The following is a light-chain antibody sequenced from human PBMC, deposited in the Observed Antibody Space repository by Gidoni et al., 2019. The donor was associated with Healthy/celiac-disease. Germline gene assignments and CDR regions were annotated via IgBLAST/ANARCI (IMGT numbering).Light chain of an antibody. CDR3: QSYDSSLSGWV. V-gene: IGLV1-40*01. CDR1: SSNIGAGYD. J-gene: IGLJ3*02. Sequence: QSVLTQPPSVSGAPGPRVTISCTGSSSNIGAGYDVHWYQQLPGTAPKPLIYGNSNRPSGVPDRFSGSKSGTSASLAITGLQAEDEADYYCQSYDSSLSGWVFGVGTKLTVL. CDR2: GNS.